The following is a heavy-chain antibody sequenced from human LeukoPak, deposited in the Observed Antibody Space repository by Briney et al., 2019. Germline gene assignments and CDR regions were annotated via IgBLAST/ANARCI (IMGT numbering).Heavy chain of an antibody. V-gene: IGHV3-7*04. D-gene: IGHD5-24*01. J-gene: IGHJ4*01. CDR2: IKEDGSDK. CDR3: ARAEEQRWGYVDY. Sequence: PGGSLRLSCAASGFTFSSYWMTWVRQAPGKGLEWVANIKEDGSDKYYVDSVKGRFTISRDNAKNSLYLQMNSLRDEDTAVYYCARAEEQRWGYVDYWGHGTLVTVSS. CDR1: GFTFSSYW.